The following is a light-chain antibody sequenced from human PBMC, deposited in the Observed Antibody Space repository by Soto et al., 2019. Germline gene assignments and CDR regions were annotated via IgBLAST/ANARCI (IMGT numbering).Light chain of an antibody. V-gene: IGKV1-5*03. Sequence: DIQMTQSPSTLSASVGDRVTITCRASQSISSWLAWYQQKPGKAPKLLIYKASSLESGVPSRFSGSGSGTEFTLTISSLQPDDVATYYCQQYNSYPLTFGQGTKLEIK. J-gene: IGKJ2*01. CDR2: KAS. CDR1: QSISSW. CDR3: QQYNSYPLT.